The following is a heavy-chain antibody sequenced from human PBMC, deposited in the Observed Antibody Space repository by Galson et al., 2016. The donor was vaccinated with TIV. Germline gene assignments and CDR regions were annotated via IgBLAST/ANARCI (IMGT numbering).Heavy chain of an antibody. CDR2: FDAEDGET. CDR1: GYTLTELS. J-gene: IGHJ4*02. CDR3: ANWATSHLYDNYFDS. Sequence: SGKVSCKVSGYTLTELSMHWVRQAPGKGLEWMGGFDAEDGETIYAQKFQERPTITADESKKTAYMELSSLKSEDTAVYYCANWATSHLYDNYFDSWGQGTLVTVSS. V-gene: IGHV1-24*01. D-gene: IGHD5/OR15-5a*01.